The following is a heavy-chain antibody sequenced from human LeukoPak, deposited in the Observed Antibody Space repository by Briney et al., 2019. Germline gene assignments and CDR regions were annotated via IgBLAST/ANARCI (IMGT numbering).Heavy chain of an antibody. D-gene: IGHD6-19*01. V-gene: IGHV1-69*04. CDR1: GGTFSSYA. Sequence: GASVKVSCKASGGTFSSYAISWVRLAPGQGLEWMGRIIPILGIANYAQKFQGRVTITADKSTSTAYMELSSLRSEDTAVYYCARDKGGPTSGWYPWGQGTLVTVSS. CDR2: IIPILGIA. CDR3: ARDKGGPTSGWYP. J-gene: IGHJ5*02.